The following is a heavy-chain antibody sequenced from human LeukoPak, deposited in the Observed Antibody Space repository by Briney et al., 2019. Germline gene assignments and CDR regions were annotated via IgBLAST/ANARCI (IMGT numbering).Heavy chain of an antibody. CDR3: VRDGVRDGLYFDY. CDR1: GFTFSSYS. V-gene: IGHV3-48*04. J-gene: IGHJ4*02. Sequence: GGSLRLSCAASGFTFSSYSMNWVRQAPGKGVEWVSYISSSSSTIYYADSVKGRFTISRDNARNSLYLQMNSLRAEDTAVYYCVRDGVRDGLYFDYWGQGTLVTVSS. D-gene: IGHD5-24*01. CDR2: ISSSSSTI.